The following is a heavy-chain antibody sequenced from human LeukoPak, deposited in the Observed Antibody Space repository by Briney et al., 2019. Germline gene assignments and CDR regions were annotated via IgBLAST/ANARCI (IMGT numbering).Heavy chain of an antibody. CDR1: GGTFSSYA. CDR3: ASRRFGDLLFDY. CDR2: IILMFGTS. V-gene: IGHV1-69*13. Sequence: SVKVSCKASGGTFSSYAISWVRQAPGQGLEWMGAIILMFGTSHYAQNFQGRVTITADESTNTVYMELSSLRSEDTAMYYCASRRFGDLLFDYWGQGTLVTVSS. D-gene: IGHD3-10*01. J-gene: IGHJ4*02.